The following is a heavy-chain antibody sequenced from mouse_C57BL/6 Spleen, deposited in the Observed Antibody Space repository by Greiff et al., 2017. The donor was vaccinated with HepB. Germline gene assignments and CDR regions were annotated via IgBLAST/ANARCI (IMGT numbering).Heavy chain of an antibody. CDR2: IYPGDGDT. Sequence: VQLQQSGAELAKPGASVKISCKASGYAFSSYWMNWVKQRPGKGLEWIGQIYPGDGDTNYNGKFKGKATLTADKSSSTAYMQLSSLTSEDSAVYFCARGGATVVARRGYFDYWGQGTTLTVSS. CDR1: GYAFSSYW. D-gene: IGHD1-1*01. V-gene: IGHV1-80*01. CDR3: ARGGATVVARRGYFDY. J-gene: IGHJ2*01.